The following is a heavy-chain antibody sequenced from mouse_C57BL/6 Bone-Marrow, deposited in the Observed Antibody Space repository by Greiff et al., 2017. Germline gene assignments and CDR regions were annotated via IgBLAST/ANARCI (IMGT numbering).Heavy chain of an antibody. Sequence: EVMLVESGEGLVKPGGSLKISCAASGFTFRSYAMSWVRQTPEKRMDWVAYFSSGGDYIYYADTVKGRFTISRANARYTLYLQMISLKSEDTAMYYSTREVDSMDYWGQGTSVTVSS. J-gene: IGHJ4*01. CDR1: GFTFRSYA. V-gene: IGHV5-9-1*02. CDR2: FSSGGDYI. CDR3: TREVDSMDY. D-gene: IGHD1-3*01.